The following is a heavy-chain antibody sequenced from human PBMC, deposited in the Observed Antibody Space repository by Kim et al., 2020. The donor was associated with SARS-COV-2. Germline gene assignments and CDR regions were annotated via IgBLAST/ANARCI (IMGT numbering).Heavy chain of an antibody. J-gene: IGHJ5*02. V-gene: IGHV5-10-1*01. D-gene: IGHD3-10*01. CDR1: GYSFTSYW. CDR2: IDPSDSYT. CDR3: ARFRRNGSGSYLQRNWFDP. Sequence: GESLKISCKGSGYSFTSYWISWVRQMPGKGLEWMGRIDPSDSYTNYSPSFQGHVTISADKSISTAYLQWSSLKASDTAMYYCARFRRNGSGSYLQRNWFDPWGQGTLVTVSS.